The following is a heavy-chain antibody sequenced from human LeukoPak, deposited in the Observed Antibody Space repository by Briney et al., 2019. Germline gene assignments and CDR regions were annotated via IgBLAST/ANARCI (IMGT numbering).Heavy chain of an antibody. D-gene: IGHD3-22*01. CDR3: ARVPYDSSGYYEIDY. J-gene: IGHJ4*02. V-gene: IGHV7-4-1*02. Sequence: ASVKVSCKASGYTFTSYGISWVRQAPGQGLEWMGWINTNTGNPTYAQGFTGRFVFSLDTSVSTAYLQISSLKAEDTAVYYCARVPYDSSGYYEIDYWGQGTLVTVSS. CDR1: GYTFTSYG. CDR2: INTNTGNP.